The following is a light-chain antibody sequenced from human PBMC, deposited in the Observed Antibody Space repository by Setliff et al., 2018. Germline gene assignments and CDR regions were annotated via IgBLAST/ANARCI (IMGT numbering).Light chain of an antibody. J-gene: IGLJ1*01. CDR3: CSYTGTSTPYV. V-gene: IGLV2-14*01. CDR2: EVS. Sequence: QSALTQPASVSGSPGQSITISCTGTSSYVGGYNYVSWYQQHPGKAPKLMIYEVSNRPSGVSNRFSGSKSGNTASLTISGLQAEDEADYYCCSYTGTSTPYVFGTGTKVTVL. CDR1: SSYVGGYNY.